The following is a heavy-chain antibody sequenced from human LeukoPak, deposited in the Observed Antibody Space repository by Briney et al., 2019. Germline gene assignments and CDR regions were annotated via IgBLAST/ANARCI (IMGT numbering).Heavy chain of an antibody. Sequence: GGSLRLSCAASGFTFRSYAMHWVRQAPGKGLEWLTVISLDGSNNYYADSVKGRFAVSRDNSKNTLYLQMNSLRAEDAAVYYCARITAAAGTYFDYWGQGTLVTVSS. D-gene: IGHD6-13*01. CDR1: GFTFRSYA. CDR3: ARITAAAGTYFDY. CDR2: ISLDGSNN. J-gene: IGHJ4*02. V-gene: IGHV3-30*09.